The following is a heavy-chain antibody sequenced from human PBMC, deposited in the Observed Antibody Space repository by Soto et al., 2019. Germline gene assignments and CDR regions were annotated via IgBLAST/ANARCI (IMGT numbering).Heavy chain of an antibody. J-gene: IGHJ3*01. D-gene: IGHD3-3*01. V-gene: IGHV2-70*04. Sequence: SGPTLVHPTQTLTLTCTFSGFSLSTSGMRVAWIRQPPGKALEWLASIDWDDDKFYNTSLKTRITISKETSKNQVVLTMTNMDPVDTATYYCVHIYTRNYEXWGQGTMVTVS. CDR3: VHIYTRNYEX. CDR2: IDWDDDK. CDR1: GFSLSTSGMR.